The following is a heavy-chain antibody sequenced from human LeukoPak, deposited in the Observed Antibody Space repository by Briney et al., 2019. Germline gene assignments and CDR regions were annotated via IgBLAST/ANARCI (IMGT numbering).Heavy chain of an antibody. Sequence: ASVKVSCKASGYTFTSYAMHWVRQAPGQRLEWMGWINAGNGNTKYSQKFQGRVTITRDTSASTAYMELSSLRSEDTAMYYCAREIGYCSSTSCYVNWFDPWGQGTLVTVSS. V-gene: IGHV1-3*01. CDR2: INAGNGNT. CDR1: GYTFTSYA. J-gene: IGHJ5*02. CDR3: AREIGYCSSTSCYVNWFDP. D-gene: IGHD2-2*01.